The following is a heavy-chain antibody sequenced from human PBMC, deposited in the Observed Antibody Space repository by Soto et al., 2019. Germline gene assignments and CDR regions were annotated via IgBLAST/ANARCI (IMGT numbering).Heavy chain of an antibody. Sequence: SQALSLTGASSWGSLSSSIAACNCIRQSPSRGFEWLGRTYYRSKWYNEYALSLQSRISINPDTAKNRFSLQLHSVTPEDTAVYYCARHPGFHSYGFYYFYALDVCGQRTTVTVSS. D-gene: IGHD5-18*01. J-gene: IGHJ6*02. V-gene: IGHV6-1*01. CDR2: TYYRSKWYN. CDR1: WGSLSSSIAA. CDR3: ARHPGFHSYGFYYFYALDV.